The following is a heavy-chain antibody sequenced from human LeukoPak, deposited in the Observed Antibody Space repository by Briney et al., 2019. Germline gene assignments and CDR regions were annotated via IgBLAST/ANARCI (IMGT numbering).Heavy chain of an antibody. D-gene: IGHD1-26*01. J-gene: IGHJ4*02. Sequence: RTGGSLRLSCAASGFTFSSYAMSWVRQPPGKGLEWIGSIYYSGSTYYNPSLKSRVTISVDTSKNQFSLKLSSVTAADTAVYYCASGRELYYFDYWGQGTLVTVSS. CDR3: ASGRELYYFDY. CDR2: IYYSGST. CDR1: GFTFSSYA. V-gene: IGHV4-39*01.